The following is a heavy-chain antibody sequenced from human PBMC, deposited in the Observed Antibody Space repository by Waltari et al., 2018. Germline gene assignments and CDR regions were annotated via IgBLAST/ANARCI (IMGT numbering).Heavy chain of an antibody. V-gene: IGHV4-34*01. J-gene: IGHJ4*02. CDR1: GGSFSGYY. CDR3: ARPSYDFWSGLVQQYYVDY. Sequence: QVQLQQWGAGLLKPSETLSLTCAVYGGSFSGYYWSWIRQPPGKGLEWIGEINHSGRTNSSPSLKSRVTISVDTSKNPFSRKLGSVTAADTAVYYCARPSYDFWSGLVQQYYVDYWGQGTLVTVSS. D-gene: IGHD3-3*01. CDR2: INHSGRT.